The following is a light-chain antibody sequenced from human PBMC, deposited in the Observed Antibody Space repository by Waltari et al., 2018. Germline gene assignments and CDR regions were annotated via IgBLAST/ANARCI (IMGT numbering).Light chain of an antibody. Sequence: EIVMTQSPATLSVSPGERATLSCRASQSVSSYLPWYQQKPGQAPRPLISGASTRAPGIPARFGGRGSGTEFTLTISSLQSEDFAVYDCQQYNNGPYTFGQGTKLEIK. V-gene: IGKV3-15*01. J-gene: IGKJ2*01. CDR3: QQYNNGPYT. CDR1: QSVSSY. CDR2: GAS.